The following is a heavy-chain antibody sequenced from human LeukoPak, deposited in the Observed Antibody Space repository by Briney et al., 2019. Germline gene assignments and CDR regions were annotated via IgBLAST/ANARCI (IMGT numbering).Heavy chain of an antibody. Sequence: ASVKVSCKVSGYTFTDYYMHWVQQAPGKGLELMGLVDPEDGETIYAEKFQGRVTITADTSTDTAYMELSSLRSEDTAVYYCATSLRFLEWLFDYWGQGTLVTVSS. CDR3: ATSLRFLEWLFDY. D-gene: IGHD3-3*01. J-gene: IGHJ4*02. CDR1: GYTFTDYY. V-gene: IGHV1-69-2*01. CDR2: VDPEDGET.